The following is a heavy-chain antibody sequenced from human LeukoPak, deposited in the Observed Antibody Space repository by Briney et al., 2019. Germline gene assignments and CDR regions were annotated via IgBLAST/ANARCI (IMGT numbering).Heavy chain of an antibody. V-gene: IGHV1-69*05. CDR2: IIPIFGTA. J-gene: IGHJ3*02. CDR3: ARDGSWYSSGWHAFDI. Sequence: SVKVSCKASGGTFSSYAISWVRQAPGQGLEWMGGIIPIFGTANYAQRFQGRVTITTDESTSTAYMELSSLRSEDTAVYYCARDGSWYSSGWHAFDIWGQGTMVTVSS. D-gene: IGHD6-19*01. CDR1: GGTFSSYA.